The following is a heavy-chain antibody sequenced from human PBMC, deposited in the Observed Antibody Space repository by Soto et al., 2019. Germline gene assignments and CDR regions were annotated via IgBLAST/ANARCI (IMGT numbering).Heavy chain of an antibody. CDR2: IILIFGTA. D-gene: IGHD5-12*01. J-gene: IGHJ6*02. Sequence: GASVKVSCKASGGTFSSYAISWVRQAPGQGLEWMGGIILIFGTANYAQKFQGRVTITADESTSTAYMELSSLRSEDTAVYYCARDRGVGGYDLDGSYYYYGMDVWGQGTTVTVSS. CDR3: ARDRGVGGYDLDGSYYYYGMDV. CDR1: GGTFSSYA. V-gene: IGHV1-69*13.